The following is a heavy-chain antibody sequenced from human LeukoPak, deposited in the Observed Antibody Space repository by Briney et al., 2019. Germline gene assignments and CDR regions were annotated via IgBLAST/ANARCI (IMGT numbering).Heavy chain of an antibody. CDR2: IKEDGSEK. CDR1: GFTISDYW. CDR3: AKCLAAAVYYFDY. V-gene: IGHV3-7*03. J-gene: IGHJ4*02. Sequence: GGSLRLSCAASGFTISDYWMSWVRQAPGKGLEWVANIKEDGSEKNYVDSAKGRFTISRDNSKNTLYLQMNSLRAEDTAVYYCAKCLAAAVYYFDYWGQGTLVTVSS. D-gene: IGHD6-13*01.